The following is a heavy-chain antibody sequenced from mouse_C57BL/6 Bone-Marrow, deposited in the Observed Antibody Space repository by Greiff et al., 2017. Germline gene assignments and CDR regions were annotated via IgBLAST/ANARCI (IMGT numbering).Heavy chain of an antibody. CDR3: ARAYYFDY. Sequence: VQLQQPGAGLVRPGSSVKLSCKASGYTFTSYWMHWVKQRPIQGLEWIGNIDPSDSETHYNQKFKDKATLTVDKSSSTAYMQLSSLTSEDSAVYYCARAYYFDYWGQGTTLTVSS. CDR2: IDPSDSET. J-gene: IGHJ2*01. V-gene: IGHV1-52*01. CDR1: GYTFTSYW.